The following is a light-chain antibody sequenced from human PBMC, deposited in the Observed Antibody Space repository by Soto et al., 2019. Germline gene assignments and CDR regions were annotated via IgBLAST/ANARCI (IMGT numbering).Light chain of an antibody. CDR3: SSYTSSITRV. CDR2: EVS. J-gene: IGLJ1*01. V-gene: IGLV2-14*01. CDR1: SSDVGGYNY. Sequence: QSVLTQPASVSGSPGQSIPISCTGTSSDVGGYNYVSWSHQHPGKAPKLMIYEVSNRPSGVSNRFSGSKSGNTASLTIPGLQDEYEDDYYCSSYTSSITRVFGTGAKVTVL.